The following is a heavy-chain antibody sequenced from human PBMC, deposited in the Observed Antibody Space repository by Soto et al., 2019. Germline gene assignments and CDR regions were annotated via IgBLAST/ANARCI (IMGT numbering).Heavy chain of an antibody. J-gene: IGHJ4*02. D-gene: IGHD3-22*01. CDR3: ARGASSYYYDTIDY. V-gene: IGHV3-53*02. Sequence: EVQLVETGGGLIQPGGSLRLSCAASGFTVSSNYMSWVRQAPGKGLEWVSVIYSGGSTYYADSVKCRFTISRDNSKNTLYLQMNILRAEDTAVYYCARGASSYYYDTIDYWGQGTLVTVSS. CDR1: GFTVSSNY. CDR2: IYSGGST.